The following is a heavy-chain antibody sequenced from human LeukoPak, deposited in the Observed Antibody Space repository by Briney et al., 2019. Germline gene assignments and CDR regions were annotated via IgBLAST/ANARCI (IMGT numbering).Heavy chain of an antibody. Sequence: SETLSLTCTVSGGSVSSGSYYWGWIRQPPGKGLEWIGSIYYSGSTYCNPSLKSRVTISVDTSKNQFSLKLSSVTAADTAVYYCARRGGGSSWYYFDYWGQGTLVTVSS. CDR1: GGSVSSGSYY. CDR3: ARRGGGSSWYYFDY. V-gene: IGHV4-39*01. D-gene: IGHD6-13*01. J-gene: IGHJ4*02. CDR2: IYYSGST.